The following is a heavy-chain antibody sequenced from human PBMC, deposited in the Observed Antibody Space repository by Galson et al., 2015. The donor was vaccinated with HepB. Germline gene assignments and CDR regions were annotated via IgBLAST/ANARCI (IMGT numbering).Heavy chain of an antibody. V-gene: IGHV3-23*01. J-gene: IGHJ4*02. CDR3: AKRHRDFYPDSGALVDY. CDR1: GFNFASYA. D-gene: IGHD2-21*02. CDR2: ISGYGDRT. Sequence: SLRLSCAASGFNFASYAMSWVRQAPGKGLEWVSAISGYGDRTYYADSVKGRFTISRDNSKNTLYVQMDSLRAEDTAVYYCAKRHRDFYPDSGALVDYWGQGTQVTVSS.